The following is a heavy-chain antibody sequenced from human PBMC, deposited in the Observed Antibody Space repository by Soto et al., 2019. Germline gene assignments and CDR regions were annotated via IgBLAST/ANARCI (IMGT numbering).Heavy chain of an antibody. D-gene: IGHD2-15*01. Sequence: PSETLSLTCSVPDGSISTYYWSWIRQPPGKELEWIGYVYYTGSTNYNPSLKSRATMSVDTSKNQFSLKLNSVTAADTAVYFCARGPGYCSGGACTFYYGLDVWGQGTTVTVSS. CDR1: DGSISTYY. V-gene: IGHV4-59*01. CDR3: ARGPGYCSGGACTFYYGLDV. CDR2: VYYTGST. J-gene: IGHJ6*02.